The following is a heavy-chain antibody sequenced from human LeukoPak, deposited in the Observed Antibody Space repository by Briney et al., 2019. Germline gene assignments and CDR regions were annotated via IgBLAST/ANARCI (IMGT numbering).Heavy chain of an antibody. CDR1: GFTFSRYG. CDR2: VWYDGNNN. J-gene: IGHJ4*02. Sequence: GGTLRLSCAASGFTFSRYGMHWVRQAPAKGLEGVEIVWYDGNNNYHADSVKGRFTNYRDNSMNTLYLQMNSLKAEDTAVYYCARDGSGSDHHFDYWGQGTLVTVSS. V-gene: IGHV3-33*08. D-gene: IGHD3-10*01. CDR3: ARDGSGSDHHFDY.